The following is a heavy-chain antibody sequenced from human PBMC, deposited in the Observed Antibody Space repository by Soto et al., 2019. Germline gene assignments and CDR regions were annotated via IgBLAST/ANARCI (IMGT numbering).Heavy chain of an antibody. V-gene: IGHV1-18*04. CDR3: ARVSVSRTSSAKFDP. CDR1: GYTFTSYG. Sequence: ASVKVSCKASGYTFTSYGISWVRQAPGQGLEWMGWISAYNGNTNYAQKLQGRVTMTTDTSTSTAYMELRSLRSDDTAVYYCARVSVSRTSSAKFDPWGQGTLVTSPQ. J-gene: IGHJ5*02. D-gene: IGHD2-2*01. CDR2: ISAYNGNT.